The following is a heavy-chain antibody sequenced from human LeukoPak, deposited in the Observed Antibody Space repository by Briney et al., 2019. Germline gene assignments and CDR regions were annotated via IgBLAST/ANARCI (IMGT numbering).Heavy chain of an antibody. CDR3: ARGGGYSYVGYYFDY. D-gene: IGHD5-18*01. CDR1: GGSFSGYY. CDR2: INHSGST. Sequence: SETLSLTCAVYGGSFSGYYWSWIRQPPGKGLEWIGEINHSGSTNYNPSLKSRATISVDTSKNQFSLKLSSVTAADTAVYYCARGGGYSYVGYYFDYWGQGTLVTVSS. V-gene: IGHV4-34*01. J-gene: IGHJ4*02.